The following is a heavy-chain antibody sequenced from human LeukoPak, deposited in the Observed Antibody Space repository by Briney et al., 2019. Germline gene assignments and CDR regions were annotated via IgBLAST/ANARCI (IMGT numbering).Heavy chain of an antibody. D-gene: IGHD6-6*01. J-gene: IGHJ6*03. CDR2: IIPIFGTA. Sequence: ASVKGSCKASGGTFSSYAISWVRQAPGQGLEWMGGIIPIFGTANYAQKFQGRVTITTDESTSTAYMELSSLRSEDTAVYYCARGYSSSSAVPSSYYYYYMDVWGKGTTVTVS. CDR3: ARGYSSSSAVPSSYYYYYMDV. CDR1: GGTFSSYA. V-gene: IGHV1-69*05.